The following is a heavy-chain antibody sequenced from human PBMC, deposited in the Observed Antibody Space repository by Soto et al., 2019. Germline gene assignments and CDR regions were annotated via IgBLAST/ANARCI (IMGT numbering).Heavy chain of an antibody. Sequence: QVQLVQSGAEVKKPGSSVKVSCKASGGTFSSYAISWVRQAPGHGLEWMGGIIPIFGTANYAQKLQGSVTITADESTGTAYMELSSLRSEDTAVYYGAREGAYGGNPDCDYWGQGTLVTVSS. V-gene: IGHV1-69*01. CDR2: IIPIFGTA. CDR3: AREGAYGGNPDCDY. CDR1: GGTFSSYA. D-gene: IGHD4-17*01. J-gene: IGHJ4*02.